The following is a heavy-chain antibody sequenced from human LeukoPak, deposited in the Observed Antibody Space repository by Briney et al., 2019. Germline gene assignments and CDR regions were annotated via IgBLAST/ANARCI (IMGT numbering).Heavy chain of an antibody. V-gene: IGHV3-21*04. D-gene: IGHD6-13*01. Sequence: GGSLRLSCAASGFTFSSYSMNWVRQAPGKGLEWVSSISSSSSYIYYADSVKGRFTISRDNSKNTLYLQMNSLRAEDTAVYYCATTGIAAAGPPSHGWFDPWGQGTLVTVSS. CDR3: ATTGIAAAGPPSHGWFDP. CDR1: GFTFSSYS. J-gene: IGHJ5*02. CDR2: ISSSSSYI.